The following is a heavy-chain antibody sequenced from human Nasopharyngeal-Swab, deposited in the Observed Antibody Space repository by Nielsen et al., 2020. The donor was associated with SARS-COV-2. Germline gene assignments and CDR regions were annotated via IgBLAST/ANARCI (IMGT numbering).Heavy chain of an antibody. D-gene: IGHD6-19*01. CDR3: ARDLSSIAVAGN. CDR2: INPHSRGT. Sequence: WVRQAPGQGLEWMGWINPHSRGTKYAQKFQGGVTMTSDTSINTAYMELRSLRSDDTAVYYCARDLSSIAVAGNWGQGTLVTVSS. J-gene: IGHJ4*02. V-gene: IGHV1-2*02.